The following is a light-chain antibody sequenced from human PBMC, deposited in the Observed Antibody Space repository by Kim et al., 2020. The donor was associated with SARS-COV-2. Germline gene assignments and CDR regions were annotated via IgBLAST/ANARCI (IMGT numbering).Light chain of an antibody. V-gene: IGKV1-27*01. Sequence: ASIGDRVTITCLASQDMSNYLAWFQLKPGKAPTLLIYAASALQPRVPSRFSGSGSGTDFTLTVTSLQPEDVATYYCQKCDSAPWTFGQGTKVDIK. CDR1: QDMSNY. CDR2: AAS. CDR3: QKCDSAPWT. J-gene: IGKJ1*01.